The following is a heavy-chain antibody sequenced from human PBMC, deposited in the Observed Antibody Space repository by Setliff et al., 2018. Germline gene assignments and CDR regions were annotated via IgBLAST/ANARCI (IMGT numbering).Heavy chain of an antibody. D-gene: IGHD3-16*01. Sequence: SETLSLTCTFYGGPFSDYYWGWVRQTPGKGLEWIAEINPSGTTNYIPSLKSRLTISVDTSKRQFSLKLNSVTAADTAVYYCRFWSYVYKYDYWAQGTLVTVSS. J-gene: IGHJ4*02. V-gene: IGHV4-34*01. CDR3: RFWSYVYKYDY. CDR2: INPSGTT. CDR1: GGPFSDYY.